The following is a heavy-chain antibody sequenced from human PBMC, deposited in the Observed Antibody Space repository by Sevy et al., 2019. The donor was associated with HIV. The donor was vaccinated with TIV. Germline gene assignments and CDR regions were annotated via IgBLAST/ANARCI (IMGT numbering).Heavy chain of an antibody. D-gene: IGHD3-3*01. J-gene: IGHJ4*02. CDR2: IYIGGTT. Sequence: GGSLRLSCAASGLTVSSNFMSWVRQAPGKGLEWVSVIYIGGTTYYADSVKGRFTISRDNSKNTVYLQMNSLRAEDTAVYYCARGKHISDYYGSFDYWGQGTLVTVSS. CDR1: GLTVSSNF. CDR3: ARGKHISDYYGSFDY. V-gene: IGHV3-53*01.